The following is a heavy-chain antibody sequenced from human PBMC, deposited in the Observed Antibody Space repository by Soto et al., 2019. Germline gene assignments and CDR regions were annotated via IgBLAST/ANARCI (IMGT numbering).Heavy chain of an antibody. Sequence: GGSLRLSCAASGFTFSSYAMSWVRQAPGKGLEWVSAISGSGGSTYYADSVKGRFTISRDNSKNTLYLQMNSLRAEDTAVYYCANPQAGGWYNWFDPWGQGTLVTVSS. D-gene: IGHD6-19*01. CDR2: ISGSGGST. CDR1: GFTFSSYA. CDR3: ANPQAGGWYNWFDP. V-gene: IGHV3-23*01. J-gene: IGHJ5*02.